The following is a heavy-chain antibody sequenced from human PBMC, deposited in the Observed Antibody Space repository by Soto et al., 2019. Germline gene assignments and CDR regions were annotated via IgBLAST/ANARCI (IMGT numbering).Heavy chain of an antibody. Sequence: SETLSLTCTVSGGSISSGDYYWSWIRQPPGKGLEWIGYIYYSGSTYYNPSLKSRVTISVDTSKNQFSLKLSSVTAADTAVYYCAIELMITTRFDPWGQGTLVTVSS. J-gene: IGHJ5*02. CDR1: GGSISSGDYY. V-gene: IGHV4-30-4*01. CDR2: IYYSGST. CDR3: AIELMITTRFDP. D-gene: IGHD3-16*01.